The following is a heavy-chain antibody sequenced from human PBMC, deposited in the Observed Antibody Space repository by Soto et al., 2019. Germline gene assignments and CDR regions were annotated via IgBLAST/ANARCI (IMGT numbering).Heavy chain of an antibody. J-gene: IGHJ6*03. Sequence: QVQLVQSGAEVKKPGASVKVSCKASGYTFTSYDINWVRPATGQGLEWMGWMNPNSGNTGYAQKFQGRVTMTRNTSISTAYMELSRLRSEDTAVYYCARAAVVGAATGWANYYYMDVWGKGTTVTVSS. CDR2: MNPNSGNT. CDR1: GYTFTSYD. D-gene: IGHD2-15*01. CDR3: ARAAVVGAATGWANYYYMDV. V-gene: IGHV1-8*01.